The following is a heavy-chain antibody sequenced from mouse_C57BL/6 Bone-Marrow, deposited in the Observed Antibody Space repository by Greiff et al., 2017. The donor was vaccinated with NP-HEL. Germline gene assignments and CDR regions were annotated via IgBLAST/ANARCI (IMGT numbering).Heavy chain of an antibody. V-gene: IGHV1-18*01. CDR2: INPNNGGT. J-gene: IGHJ3*01. CDR1: GYTFTDYN. D-gene: IGHD3-2*02. CDR3: ARSGQLRLLAWFAY. Sequence: EVQLQQSGPELVKPGASVKIPCKASGYTFTDYNMDWVKQSHGKSLEWIGDINPNNGGTIYNQKFKGKATLTVDKSSSTAYMGLRSLTSEDTAVYYCARSGQLRLLAWFAYWGQGTLVTVSA.